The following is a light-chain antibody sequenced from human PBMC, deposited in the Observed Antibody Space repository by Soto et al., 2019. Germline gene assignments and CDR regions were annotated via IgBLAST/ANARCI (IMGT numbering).Light chain of an antibody. CDR2: GAS. CDR1: QGISTS. J-gene: IGKJ2*01. V-gene: IGKV1-39*01. Sequence: DIQMTQSPSSLSASVGDRVTITCRASQGISTSLSWYQRRPGKPPYLLIYGASTLQSGVPSRFSGSGSGTDFTLTINSLQPEDFATYYCQQTFATPLQVGNSFSHTFGQGTKVEI. CDR3: QQTFATPLQVGNSFSHT.